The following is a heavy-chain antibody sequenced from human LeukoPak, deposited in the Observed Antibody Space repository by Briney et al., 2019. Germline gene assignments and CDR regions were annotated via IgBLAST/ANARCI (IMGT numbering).Heavy chain of an antibody. J-gene: IGHJ4*02. CDR1: GFTVSINS. V-gene: IGHV3-66*02. CDR2: IYSGGNT. CDR3: ARGHDFLGYQFDY. Sequence: GGSLRLSCTVSGFTVSINSMSWVRQAPGKGLEWVSFIYSGGNTHYSDSVKGRFTISRDNSKNTLYLQMNSLRAEDTAVYYCARGHDFLGYQFDYWGQGTLVTVSS. D-gene: IGHD3-3*01.